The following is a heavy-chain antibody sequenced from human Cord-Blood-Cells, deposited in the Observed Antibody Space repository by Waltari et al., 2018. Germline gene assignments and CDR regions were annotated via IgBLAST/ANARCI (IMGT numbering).Heavy chain of an antibody. Sequence: QVQLVQSGAEVKKPGSSVKVSCKASGGTFSSYAISWVRQAPGQGLEWMGGRLPYFGTTKYAQKFQGRVTITADESTGTGHMELGSPRSEDTAVYYCGRVVGDTGDDAFDIWGQGTIVTGSS. D-gene: IGHD2-15*01. CDR1: GGTFSSYA. CDR3: GRVVGDTGDDAFDI. J-gene: IGHJ3*02. V-gene: IGHV1-69*12. CDR2: RLPYFGTT.